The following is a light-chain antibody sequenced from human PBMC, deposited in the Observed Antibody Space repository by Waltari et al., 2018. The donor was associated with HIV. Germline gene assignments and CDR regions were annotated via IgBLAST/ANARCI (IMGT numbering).Light chain of an antibody. Sequence: QSVLTQPPSVSGTPGQNVTIYCSGSSSNIGSNIVHWYQQLPGAAPKLLIYTNDQRPSGVPDRFSGSNSGTSASLAISGLQSADEADYYCAAWDDSLNGMFGGGTKLTVL. V-gene: IGLV1-44*01. CDR1: SSNIGSNI. CDR3: AAWDDSLNGM. CDR2: TND. J-gene: IGLJ3*02.